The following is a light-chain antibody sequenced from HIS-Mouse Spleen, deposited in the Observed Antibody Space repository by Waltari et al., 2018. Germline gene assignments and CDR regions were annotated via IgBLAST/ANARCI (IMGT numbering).Light chain of an antibody. Sequence: DIQMTQSPSTLSASVGERVTITCRASQRISSWLAWYQQKPGKAPKLLIYKASSLESGVPSRFSGSGSGTEFTLTISSLQPDDFATYYCQQYNSYTWTFGQGTKVEIK. J-gene: IGKJ1*01. CDR3: QQYNSYTWT. CDR2: KAS. CDR1: QRISSW. V-gene: IGKV1-5*03.